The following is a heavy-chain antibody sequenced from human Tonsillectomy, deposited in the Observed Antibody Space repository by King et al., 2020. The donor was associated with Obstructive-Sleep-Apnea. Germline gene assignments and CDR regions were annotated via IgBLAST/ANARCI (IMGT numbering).Heavy chain of an antibody. J-gene: IGHJ4*02. Sequence: VQLVESGGGLVQPGGSLRLSCAASGFTFSSYSMNWVRQAPGKGLEWVSYISSSSSTIYYADSVKGRFTISRDNAKNSLYLQMNSLRAEDTAVYYCARDLMKIAVAGPFDYWGQGTLVTVSS. D-gene: IGHD6-19*01. CDR1: GFTFSSYS. V-gene: IGHV3-48*04. CDR2: ISSSSSTI. CDR3: ARDLMKIAVAGPFDY.